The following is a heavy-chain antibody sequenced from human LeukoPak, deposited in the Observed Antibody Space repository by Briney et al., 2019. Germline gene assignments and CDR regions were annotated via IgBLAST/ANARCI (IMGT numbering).Heavy chain of an antibody. Sequence: VASVKVSCKASGYTFTGYYMHWVRQAPGQGLEWMGWINPNSGGTNYAQKFQGRVTMTRDTSTSTAYMELRSLRSDDTAVYYCAREVATYDYYYYMDVWGKGTTVTVSS. D-gene: IGHD5-12*01. CDR3: AREVATYDYYYYMDV. CDR2: INPNSGGT. V-gene: IGHV1-2*02. CDR1: GYTFTGYY. J-gene: IGHJ6*03.